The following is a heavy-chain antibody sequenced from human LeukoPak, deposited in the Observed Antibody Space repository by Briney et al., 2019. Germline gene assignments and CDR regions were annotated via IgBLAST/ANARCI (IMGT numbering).Heavy chain of an antibody. Sequence: ASVKVSCKASGHTLSELSLHWVRQAPGKGLEWMGGFDPEDVEIIYAQRFQGRVTMTEDTSTDTAYMELSSLRSEDTAVYYCALLMVRNIVDIWGQGTMVTVAS. D-gene: IGHD3-10*01. V-gene: IGHV1-24*01. CDR3: ALLMVRNIVDI. CDR2: FDPEDVEI. CDR1: GHTLSELS. J-gene: IGHJ3*02.